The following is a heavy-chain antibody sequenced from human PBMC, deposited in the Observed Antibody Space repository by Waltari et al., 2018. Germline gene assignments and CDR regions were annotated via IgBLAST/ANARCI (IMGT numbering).Heavy chain of an antibody. CDR1: GGSFSGYY. D-gene: IGHD6-6*01. CDR3: ARGQYSSRPWDY. J-gene: IGHJ4*02. CDR2: INHSGRT. Sequence: QVQLQQWGAGLLKPSETLSLTCAVYGGSFSGYYWSWIRQPPGKGLEWIGEINHSGRTTYTPSLKSRVTISVDTSKNQFSLKLSSVTAADTAVYYCARGQYSSRPWDYWGQGTLVTVSS. V-gene: IGHV4-34*01.